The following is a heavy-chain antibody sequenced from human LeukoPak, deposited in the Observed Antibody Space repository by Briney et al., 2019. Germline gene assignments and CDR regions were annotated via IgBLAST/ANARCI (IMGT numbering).Heavy chain of an antibody. Sequence: SETLSLTCTVSGGSISSGDYYWSWIRQPPGKGLEWIGYIYYSGSTYYNPSLKSRVTISVDTSKNQFSLKLSSVTAADTAVYYCASSIAAAGTSFDYWGQGTLVTGSS. V-gene: IGHV4-30-4*01. CDR3: ASSIAAAGTSFDY. CDR1: GGSISSGDYY. CDR2: IYYSGST. D-gene: IGHD6-13*01. J-gene: IGHJ4*02.